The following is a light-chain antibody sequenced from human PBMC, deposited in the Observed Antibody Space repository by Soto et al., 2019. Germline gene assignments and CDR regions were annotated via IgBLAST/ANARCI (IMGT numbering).Light chain of an antibody. Sequence: AIRMTQSPSSLSASTGDRVTITCRASQGISSYLAWYQQKPGKAPKLLIYAASTLQSGVPSRFSGSGSGTDFTLTISCLQSEDFATYYCQQVRTYPLTFGGGTKV. V-gene: IGKV1-8*01. CDR1: QGISSY. CDR2: AAS. CDR3: QQVRTYPLT. J-gene: IGKJ4*01.